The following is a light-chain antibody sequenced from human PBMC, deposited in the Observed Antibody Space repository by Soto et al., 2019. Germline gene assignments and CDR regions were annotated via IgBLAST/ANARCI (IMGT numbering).Light chain of an antibody. CDR3: QQNDNLPFA. Sequence: IQMPQSSSSLPALVGTMAITTCQASQDIGKNLQWYQQEAGKAPKLLIYDASNLETGVPSRFSGRGFGTEFTFTISSLQPEDLATYYCQQNDNLPFAFGPGTKVDL. CDR1: QDIGKN. CDR2: DAS. J-gene: IGKJ3*01. V-gene: IGKV1-33*01.